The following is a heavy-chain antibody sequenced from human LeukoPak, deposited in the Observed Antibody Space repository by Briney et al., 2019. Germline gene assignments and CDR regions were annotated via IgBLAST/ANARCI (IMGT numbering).Heavy chain of an antibody. Sequence: ASVKVSCKASGYTFTSYDINWVRQATGQGLGWMGWMNPNSGVTVYAQKFQGRVTMTRNTSVSTAYMELSGLRSDDTAVYYCARLERMDVWGKGTTVTVSS. V-gene: IGHV1-8*01. J-gene: IGHJ6*04. CDR3: ARLERMDV. CDR1: GYTFTSYD. CDR2: MNPNSGVT.